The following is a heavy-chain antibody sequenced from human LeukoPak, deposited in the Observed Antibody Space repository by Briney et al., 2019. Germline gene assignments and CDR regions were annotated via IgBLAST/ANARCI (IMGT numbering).Heavy chain of an antibody. CDR2: IYSDGGT. V-gene: IGHV3-66*01. Sequence: GGSLRLSCAASGFTVTGNYMSWARQAPGKGLEWVSIIYSDGGTKYTDSVKGRFTISRDNSKNTLYLQMNSLRAEDTAVYYCATPKRSGVSFDYWGQGTLVTVSS. CDR3: ATPKRSGVSFDY. J-gene: IGHJ4*02. CDR1: GFTVTGNY. D-gene: IGHD3-10*01.